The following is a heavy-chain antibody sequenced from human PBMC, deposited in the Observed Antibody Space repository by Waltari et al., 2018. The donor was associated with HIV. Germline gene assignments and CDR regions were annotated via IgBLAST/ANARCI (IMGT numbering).Heavy chain of an antibody. D-gene: IGHD3-10*01. Sequence: QVQPVQSGAEVKKTGSSVKVSCKASGGTFSSYAISWVGQAPGQGLEWMGGIIPIFGTANYAQKFQGRITITADESTSTAYMELSSLRSEDTAVYYCARGLFITMVRGVISYFDYWGQGTLVTVSS. J-gene: IGHJ4*02. V-gene: IGHV1-69*01. CDR3: ARGLFITMVRGVISYFDY. CDR2: IIPIFGTA. CDR1: GGTFSSYA.